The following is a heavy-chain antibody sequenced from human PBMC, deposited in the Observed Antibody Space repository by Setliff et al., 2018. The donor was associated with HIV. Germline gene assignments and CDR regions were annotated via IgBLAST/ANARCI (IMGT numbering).Heavy chain of an antibody. Sequence: GGSLRLSCVASGFTFKDFAMYWVRQAPGKGLEWVSAISYDGSRIHYADSVKGRFAISRDNSKNTLYLQVNSLRPEDTAVYHCASARIPTGGTSTSYDYWGQGTLVTVSS. J-gene: IGHJ4*02. CDR1: GFTFKDFA. CDR3: ASARIPTGGTSTSYDY. V-gene: IGHV3-30*03. CDR2: ISYDGSRI. D-gene: IGHD1-1*01.